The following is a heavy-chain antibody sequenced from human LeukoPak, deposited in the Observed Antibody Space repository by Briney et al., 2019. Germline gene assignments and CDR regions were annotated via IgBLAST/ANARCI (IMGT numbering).Heavy chain of an antibody. CDR1: GFTVDSNY. V-gene: IGHV3-23*01. Sequence: GGSLRLSCAASGFTVDSNYMNWVRQAPGKGLEWVSVISGSGGTTYYADSVKGRFTTSRDNSKNTLYLQMNSLRVEDTAVYYCAKEGRSLQTYWGQGTLVTVSS. CDR2: ISGSGGTT. D-gene: IGHD5-24*01. J-gene: IGHJ4*02. CDR3: AKEGRSLQTY.